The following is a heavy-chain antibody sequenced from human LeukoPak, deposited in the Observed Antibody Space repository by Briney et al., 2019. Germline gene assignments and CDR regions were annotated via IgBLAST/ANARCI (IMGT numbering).Heavy chain of an antibody. CDR2: IYYSGST. D-gene: IGHD2-2*01. Sequence: KPSETLSLTCTVSGGSISSSSYYWGWIRQPPGKGLEWIGSIYYSGSTYYNPSLKSRVTISVDTSKNQFSLRLSSVTAADTAVYYCARDNSYCSSTSCYYKWFDPWGQGTLVTVSS. V-gene: IGHV4-39*07. CDR3: ARDNSYCSSTSCYYKWFDP. J-gene: IGHJ5*02. CDR1: GGSISSSSYY.